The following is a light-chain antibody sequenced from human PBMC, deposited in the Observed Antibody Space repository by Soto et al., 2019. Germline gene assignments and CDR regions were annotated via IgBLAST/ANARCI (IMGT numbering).Light chain of an antibody. J-gene: IGKJ1*01. V-gene: IGKV3-11*01. Sequence: EIVLTQSPATLSLSPGERATLSCRASQSVSSYLAWYQQKAGQGPRLLIYDASNRATGIPARFSGSGSGTDFPLTISSLEPEDFAVYYCLQRSNWPWTFGQGTKVEIK. CDR3: LQRSNWPWT. CDR2: DAS. CDR1: QSVSSY.